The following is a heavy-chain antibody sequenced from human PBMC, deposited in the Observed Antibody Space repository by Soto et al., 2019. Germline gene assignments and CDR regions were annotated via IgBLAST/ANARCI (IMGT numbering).Heavy chain of an antibody. D-gene: IGHD4-17*01. CDR2: LQIDGSHP. J-gene: IGHJ4*02. V-gene: IGHV3-74*01. CDR1: GFRFDYYW. CDR3: ARGGDPDY. Sequence: EVQLVESGGGLVQPGGSLRLSCVASGFRFDYYWMHWVRQAPGGGLMWISRLQIDGSHPAYADSVKGRFTISRDNAKNTLYLQRTNLRVDDTAIYNGARGGDPDYWGQGTLVTVSS.